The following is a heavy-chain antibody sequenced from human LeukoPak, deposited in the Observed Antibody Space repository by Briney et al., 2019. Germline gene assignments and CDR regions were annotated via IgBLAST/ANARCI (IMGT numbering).Heavy chain of an antibody. CDR1: GFTFSGSA. V-gene: IGHV3-73*01. CDR3: AKGIRRSEGSSWYWDEYFQH. CDR2: IRSKANSYAT. D-gene: IGHD6-13*01. J-gene: IGHJ1*01. Sequence: PGGSLRLSCAASGFTFSGSAMHWVRQASGKGLEWVGRIRSKANSYATAYAASVKGRFTISRDDSKNTAYLQMNSLRADDTAVYYCAKGIRRSEGSSWYWDEYFQHWGQGTLVTVSS.